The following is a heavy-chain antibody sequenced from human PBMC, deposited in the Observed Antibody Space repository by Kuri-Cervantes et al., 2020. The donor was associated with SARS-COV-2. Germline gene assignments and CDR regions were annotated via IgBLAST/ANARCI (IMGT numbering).Heavy chain of an antibody. D-gene: IGHD5-18*01. V-gene: IGHV3-48*02. CDR3: ARMAGWIQFFDPFDY. CDR2: ISNGASTR. CDR1: GFTFSDYN. Sequence: GGSLRLSCAASGFTFSDYNMNWVRQAPGKGLEWIAHISNGASTRFYADSVKGRFIISRDNARNVVYLQMGGLREDDTAVYYCARMAGWIQFFDPFDYWGQGSLVTVSS. J-gene: IGHJ4*02.